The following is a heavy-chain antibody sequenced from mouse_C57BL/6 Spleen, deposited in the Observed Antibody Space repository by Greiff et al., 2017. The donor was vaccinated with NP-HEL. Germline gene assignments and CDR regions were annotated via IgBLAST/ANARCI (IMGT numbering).Heavy chain of an antibody. J-gene: IGHJ3*01. CDR2: IDPENGDT. Sequence: EVQLQQSGAELVRPGASVKLSCTASGFNIKDDYMHWVKQRPEQGLEWIGWIDPENGDTEYASKFQGKATITADTSSNTAYLQLSSLTSEDAAVYYCTTMDYGPFAYWGQGTLVTVSA. CDR1: GFNIKDDY. V-gene: IGHV14-4*01. D-gene: IGHD2-4*01. CDR3: TTMDYGPFAY.